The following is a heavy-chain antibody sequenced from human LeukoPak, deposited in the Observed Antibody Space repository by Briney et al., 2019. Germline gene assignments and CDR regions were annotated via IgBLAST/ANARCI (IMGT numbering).Heavy chain of an antibody. J-gene: IGHJ6*03. CDR2: ISSSSSYI. D-gene: IGHD1-26*01. Sequence: GALRLSCAASGFTFSSYSMNWVRQAPGKGLEWVSSISSSSSYIYYADSVKGRFTISRDNAKNSLYLQMNSLRADDTAVYYCARDKLQWELPVLTHYYYMDVWGKGTTVTVSS. CDR3: ARDKLQWELPVLTHYYYMDV. CDR1: GFTFSSYS. V-gene: IGHV3-21*01.